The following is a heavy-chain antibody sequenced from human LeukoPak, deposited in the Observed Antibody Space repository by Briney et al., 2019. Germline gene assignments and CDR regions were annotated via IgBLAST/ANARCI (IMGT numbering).Heavy chain of an antibody. J-gene: IGHJ4*02. CDR2: IYPDDSDI. Sequence: GESLKISCKGSGYSFTSYWIGWVRRMPGKGLEWMGIIYPDDSDIRYSPSFRGQVTISADKSISTAYMQWSSLKASDTAIYYCARRIAGAATDYWGQGTLVTVSS. CDR1: GYSFTSYW. V-gene: IGHV5-51*01. D-gene: IGHD6-13*01. CDR3: ARRIAGAATDY.